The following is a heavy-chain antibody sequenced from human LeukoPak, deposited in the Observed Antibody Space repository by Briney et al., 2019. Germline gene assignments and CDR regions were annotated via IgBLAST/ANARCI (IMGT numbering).Heavy chain of an antibody. Sequence: PSETLSLTCTVSGGSISSYYWSWIRQPPGKGLEWIGYIYYSGSTNYNPSLKSRVTISVDTSKNQFSLKLSSVTAADTAVYYCARVGYSSSWYVGHYYMDVWGKGTTVTVSS. J-gene: IGHJ6*03. CDR1: GGSISSYY. CDR2: IYYSGST. D-gene: IGHD6-13*01. CDR3: ARVGYSSSWYVGHYYMDV. V-gene: IGHV4-59*01.